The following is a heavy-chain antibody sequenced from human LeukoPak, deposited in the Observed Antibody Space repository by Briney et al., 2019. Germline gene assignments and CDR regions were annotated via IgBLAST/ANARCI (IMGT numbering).Heavy chain of an antibody. V-gene: IGHV3-21*01. CDR2: ISSSSSYI. CDR3: AREGRSYDYVWGSYRSSFDY. D-gene: IGHD3-16*02. CDR1: GFTFSSYS. J-gene: IGHJ4*02. Sequence: GGPLRLSCAASGFTFSSYSMTWVRQAPGKGLEWVSSISSSSSYIYYADSVKGRFTISRDNAKNSLYLQMNSLRAEDTAVYYCAREGRSYDYVWGSYRSSFDYWGQGTLVTVSS.